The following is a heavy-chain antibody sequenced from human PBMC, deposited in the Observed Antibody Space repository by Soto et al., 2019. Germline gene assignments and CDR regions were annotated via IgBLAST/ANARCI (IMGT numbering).Heavy chain of an antibody. V-gene: IGHV3-64D*06. D-gene: IGHD6-6*01. Sequence: QPGGSLRLSCSASGFIFSNYDIHWVRQAPGKGLEYVSGISTNGGSTYYADSVKGRFIISRDNSKNTLYLQMSSLRAEDTAVYYCVKGGAARVDYYYDMDVWGQGTTVTVSS. CDR3: VKGGAARVDYYYDMDV. CDR1: GFIFSNYD. CDR2: ISTNGGST. J-gene: IGHJ6*02.